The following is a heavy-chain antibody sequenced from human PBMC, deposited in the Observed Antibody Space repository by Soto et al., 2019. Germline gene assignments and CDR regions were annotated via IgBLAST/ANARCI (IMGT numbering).Heavy chain of an antibody. V-gene: IGHV3-21*01. CDR3: ARDLALAGNY. J-gene: IGHJ4*02. CDR1: GFTFRSYA. CDR2: ISSTSTYT. Sequence: GGSLRLSCAASGFTFRSYAMNWVRQTQEKGLEWVSSISSTSTYTHYADSVRGRFTISRDNANNSLFLQMNSLRAEDTAIYYCARDLALAGNYWGQGALVTVSS. D-gene: IGHD6-19*01.